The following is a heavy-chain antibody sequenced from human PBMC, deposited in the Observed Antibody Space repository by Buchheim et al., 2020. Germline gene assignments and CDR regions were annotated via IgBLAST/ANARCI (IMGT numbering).Heavy chain of an antibody. D-gene: IGHD2-2*01. V-gene: IGHV3-11*05. J-gene: IGHJ6*02. Sequence: QVQLVESGGGLVKPGGSLRLSCAASGFTFSDYYMSWIRQAPGKGLEWVSYISSSSSYTNYADPVKGRFTISRDNAKNSLYLQMNSLRAEDTAVYYCARGSPLTQLPKGYYYGMDVWGQGTT. CDR3: ARGSPLTQLPKGYYYGMDV. CDR2: ISSSSSYT. CDR1: GFTFSDYY.